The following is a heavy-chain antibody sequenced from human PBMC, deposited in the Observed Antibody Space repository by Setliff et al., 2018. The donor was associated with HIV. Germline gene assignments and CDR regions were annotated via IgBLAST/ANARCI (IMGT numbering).Heavy chain of an antibody. CDR2: IYYSGST. CDR1: GGSINNYY. CDR3: ARGDVVHRFDP. V-gene: IGHV4-59*01. Sequence: PSETLSLTCTVSGGSINNYYWSWIRQPPGKGLEWIGYIYYSGSTNYNPSLKSRVTISVDTSKNQFSLKLSSVTAADTAVYYCARGDVVHRFDPWGQGTLVTVSS. D-gene: IGHD2-15*01. J-gene: IGHJ5*02.